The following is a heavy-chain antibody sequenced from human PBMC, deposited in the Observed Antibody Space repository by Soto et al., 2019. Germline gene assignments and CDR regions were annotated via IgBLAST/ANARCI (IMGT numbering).Heavy chain of an antibody. J-gene: IGHJ4*02. V-gene: IGHV3-53*01. D-gene: IGHD1-26*01. CDR2: IYSGGST. Sequence: PGGSLRLSCAASGFTVSSNYMSWVRQAPGKGLEWVSVIYSGGSTYYADSVKGRFTISRDNSKNTVYLQMNSLRAEDTAVYYCARDRVRVGGDFFDYWGQGTLVTVSS. CDR1: GFTVSSNY. CDR3: ARDRVRVGGDFFDY.